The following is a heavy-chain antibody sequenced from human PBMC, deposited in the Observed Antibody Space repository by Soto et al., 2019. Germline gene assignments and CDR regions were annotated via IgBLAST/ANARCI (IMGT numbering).Heavy chain of an antibody. CDR1: GYTFTGYY. D-gene: IGHD1-7*01. V-gene: IGHV1-2*02. Sequence: GASVKVSCKASGYTFTGYYMHWVRQAPGQGLEWMGWINPNSGGTNYAQKFQGRVTMTRDTSISTAYMELSRLRSDDTAVYYCAREGTGTTSYYYYGMDVWGQGTTVTVSS. CDR2: INPNSGGT. J-gene: IGHJ6*02. CDR3: AREGTGTTSYYYYGMDV.